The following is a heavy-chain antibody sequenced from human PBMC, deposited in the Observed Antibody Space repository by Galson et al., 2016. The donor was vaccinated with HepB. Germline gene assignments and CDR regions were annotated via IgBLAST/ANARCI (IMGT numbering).Heavy chain of an antibody. CDR3: ARGWYFDDIWGSYRNYGMDV. CDR2: LNPKSGNT. J-gene: IGHJ6*02. D-gene: IGHD3-16*02. Sequence: SVKVSCKPSGYSFSSYDINWVRQAPGQGLEWMGWLNPKSGNTGFAQKFQGRVTMTRDTSISTTYLELSTLRSEDTAVYYCARGWYFDDIWGSYRNYGMDVWGQGTTVTVS. CDR1: GYSFSSYD. V-gene: IGHV1-8*01.